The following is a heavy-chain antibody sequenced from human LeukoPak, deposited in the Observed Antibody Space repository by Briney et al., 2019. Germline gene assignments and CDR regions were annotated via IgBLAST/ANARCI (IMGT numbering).Heavy chain of an antibody. V-gene: IGHV3-33*05. Sequence: RGSLIISCAASALTFRSHYTHRFVQAPGKGLEGGAIISYDGSNKYHADSVKGRFTIPRDNSKNTLYVQMNSLRDEDTAVYYCARGAAAGRYQYYYMDVWGKGATVTVSS. D-gene: IGHD6-13*01. CDR3: ARGAAAGRYQYYYMDV. J-gene: IGHJ6*03. CDR1: ALTFRSHY. CDR2: ISYDGSNK.